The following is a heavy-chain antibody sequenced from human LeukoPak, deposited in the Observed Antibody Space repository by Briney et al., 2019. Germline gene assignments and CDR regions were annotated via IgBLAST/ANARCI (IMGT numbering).Heavy chain of an antibody. CDR1: GFTFRSYW. CDR3: ARDPYIKAFDI. J-gene: IGHJ3*02. CDR2: INPDGSEE. Sequence: PGGPLRLSCAASGFTFRSYWMTWLRQAPGKELELVAHINPDGSEESYADSVKGRFTISRDNAKNSLHLQMNNLRVEDTAVYYCARDPYIKAFDIWGQGTMVTVSS. D-gene: IGHD1-14*01. V-gene: IGHV3-7*01.